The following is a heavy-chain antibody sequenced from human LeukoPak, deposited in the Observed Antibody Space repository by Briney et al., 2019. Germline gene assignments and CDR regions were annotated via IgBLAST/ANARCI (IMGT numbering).Heavy chain of an antibody. CDR3: ARRTTVTIPFGY. CDR2: INHSGST. D-gene: IGHD4-11*01. V-gene: IGHV4-34*01. Sequence: SETLSLTCTVSGGSISSYYWSWIRQPPGKGLEWIGEINHSGSTNYNPSLKSRVTISVDKSKNQFSLKLSSVTAADTAVYYCARRTTVTIPFGYWGQGTLVTVSS. J-gene: IGHJ4*02. CDR1: GGSISSYY.